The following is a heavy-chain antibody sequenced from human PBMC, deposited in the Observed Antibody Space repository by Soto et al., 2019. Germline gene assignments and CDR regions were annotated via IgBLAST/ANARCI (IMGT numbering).Heavy chain of an antibody. J-gene: IGHJ4*02. Sequence: SETLSLTCSVSGGSISGSYWSWIRQSPGKGLEWLGYVYYTGSTNYSPSLRSRVSISVDTSKNEFSLRLSSVTAADTAVYFCARSVAVRGAHIDYWGQGTQVTVSS. CDR3: ARSVAVRGAHIDY. CDR1: GGSISGSY. D-gene: IGHD2-15*01. V-gene: IGHV4-59*01. CDR2: VYYTGST.